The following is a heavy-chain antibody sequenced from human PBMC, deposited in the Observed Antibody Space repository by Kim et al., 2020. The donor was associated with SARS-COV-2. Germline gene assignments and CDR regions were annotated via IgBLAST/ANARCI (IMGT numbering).Heavy chain of an antibody. D-gene: IGHD6-6*01. J-gene: IGHJ4*02. V-gene: IGHV3-33*01. Sequence: YADPVKGRFTISRDNSKNTLYLQMNSLRAEDTAVYYCARSGGYSSSFLDYWGQGTLVTVSS. CDR3: ARSGGYSSSFLDY.